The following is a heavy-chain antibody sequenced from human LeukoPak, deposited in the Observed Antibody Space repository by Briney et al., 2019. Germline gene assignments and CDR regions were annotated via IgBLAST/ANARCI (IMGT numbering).Heavy chain of an antibody. CDR1: GGSFSGYY. CDR3: ARLVGYSYGRRGWFDP. J-gene: IGHJ5*02. Sequence: PSETLSLTCAVYGGSFSGYYWSWIRQPPGKGLEWIGEINHSGSTNYNPSLKSRVTISVDTSKNQFSLKLSSVTAADTAVYYCARLVGYSYGRRGWFDPWGQGTLVTVSS. V-gene: IGHV4-34*01. D-gene: IGHD5-18*01. CDR2: INHSGST.